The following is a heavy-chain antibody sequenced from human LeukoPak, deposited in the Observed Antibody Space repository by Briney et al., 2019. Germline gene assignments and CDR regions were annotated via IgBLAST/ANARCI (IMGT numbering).Heavy chain of an antibody. J-gene: IGHJ4*02. Sequence: PSETLSLTCAVYGGSFSGYYWSWIRQPPGKGLEWIGEINHSGSTNYNPSLKSRVTISVDTSKNQFSLKLSSVTAADTAVYYCARDSKGQYYYDSSGYKDWGQGTLVTVSS. CDR2: INHSGST. D-gene: IGHD3-22*01. CDR3: ARDSKGQYYYDSSGYKD. CDR1: GGSFSGYY. V-gene: IGHV4-34*01.